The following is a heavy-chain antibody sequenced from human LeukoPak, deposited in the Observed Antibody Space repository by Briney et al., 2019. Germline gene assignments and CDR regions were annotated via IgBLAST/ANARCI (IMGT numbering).Heavy chain of an antibody. CDR2: ISTHTGDT. V-gene: IGHV1-18*04. CDR1: GYTFTIYG. CDR3: ARDRRLSVDIAMAPFDY. D-gene: IGHD5-18*01. Sequence: ASVKVSCKASGYTFTIYGITWVRQAPEQGLEWMGWISTHTGDTNYAQKLQARVTMTTDTSTSTAYMELRSLRSGDTAVYYCARDRRLSVDIAMAPFDYWGQGTLVTVSS. J-gene: IGHJ4*02.